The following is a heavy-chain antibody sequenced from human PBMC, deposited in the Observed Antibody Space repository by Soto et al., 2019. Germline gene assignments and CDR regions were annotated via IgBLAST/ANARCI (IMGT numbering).Heavy chain of an antibody. CDR2: IYYSGST. CDR3: ARLGIGDAFDI. Sequence: SETLSLTCTVSGGSISSSSYYWGWIRQPPGKGLEWIGGIYYSGSTYYNPSLKSRVTISVNTSKNQFSLKLSSVTAADTAVYYCARLGIGDAFDIWGQGTMVTVSS. CDR1: GGSISSSSYY. V-gene: IGHV4-39*01. D-gene: IGHD7-27*01. J-gene: IGHJ3*02.